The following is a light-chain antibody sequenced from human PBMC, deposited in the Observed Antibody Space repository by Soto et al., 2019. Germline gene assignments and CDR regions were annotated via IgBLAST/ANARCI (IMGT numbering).Light chain of an antibody. CDR2: EAS. V-gene: IGLV2-8*01. J-gene: IGLJ3*02. Sequence: QSALAQPPSASGSPGQSVTISCTGTSSDVGGYIYVSWYQHHPGKAPKLMIYEASKRPSGVPDRFSGSKSGNTASLTVSGLQAEDEADYYCSSYTTSSTLVFGGGTKVTVL. CDR1: SSDVGGYIY. CDR3: SSYTTSSTLV.